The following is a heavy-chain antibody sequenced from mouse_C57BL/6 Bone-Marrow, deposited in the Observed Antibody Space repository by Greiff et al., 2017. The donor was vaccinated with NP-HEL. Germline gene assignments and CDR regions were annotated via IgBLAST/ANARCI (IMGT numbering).Heavy chain of an antibody. CDR1: GYTFTSYW. J-gene: IGHJ2*01. D-gene: IGHD1-1*01. Sequence: QVQLKQPGAELVMPGASVKLSCKASGYTFTSYWMHWVKQRPGQGLEWIGEIDPSDSYTNYNQKFKGKSTLTVDKSSSTAYMQLSSLTSEDSAVYYCAREGVITTIFAYWGQGTTLTVSS. V-gene: IGHV1-69*01. CDR2: IDPSDSYT. CDR3: AREGVITTIFAY.